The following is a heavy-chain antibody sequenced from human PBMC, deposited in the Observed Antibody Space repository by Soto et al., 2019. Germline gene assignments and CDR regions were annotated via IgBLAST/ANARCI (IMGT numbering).Heavy chain of an antibody. D-gene: IGHD3-10*01. J-gene: IGHJ4*02. CDR2: ISWNSGSI. Sequence: GGSLRLSCAASGFTFDDYAMHWVRQAPGKGLEWVSGISWNSGSIGYADSVKGRFTISRDNAKNSLYLQMNSLRAEDTALYYCAKDKDGSGSYYSRFDYWGQGTLVTVSS. CDR3: AKDKDGSGSYYSRFDY. V-gene: IGHV3-9*01. CDR1: GFTFDDYA.